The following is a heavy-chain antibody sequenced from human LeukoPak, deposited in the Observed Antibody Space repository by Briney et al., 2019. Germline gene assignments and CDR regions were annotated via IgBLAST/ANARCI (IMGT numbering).Heavy chain of an antibody. D-gene: IGHD2-21*02. Sequence: SETLSLTCTVSGGSISSSSYYWSWIRHPAGKGLEWIGRIYSSGSTNYNPSLKSRVTISVDTSKNQFSLKLNSLTAADTAVYYCARDQPLADCGGVCPPYYYYMDVWGKGTTVTISS. CDR3: ARDQPLADCGGVCPPYYYYMDV. CDR2: IYSSGST. V-gene: IGHV4-61*02. J-gene: IGHJ6*03. CDR1: GGSISSSSYY.